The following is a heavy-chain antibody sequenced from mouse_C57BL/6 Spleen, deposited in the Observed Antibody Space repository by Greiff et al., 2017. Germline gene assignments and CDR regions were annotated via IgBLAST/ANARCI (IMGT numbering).Heavy chain of an antibody. CDR2: INPGSGGT. CDR3: ARSGYYDGGYYYAMDY. Sequence: QVQLQQSGAELVRPGTSVKVSCKASGYAFTNYLIEWVKQRPGQGLEWIGVINPGSGGTKYTEKFKGKATLTADKSSSTAYMQLSSLTSEDSAVYFCARSGYYDGGYYYAMDYWGQGTSVTVSS. V-gene: IGHV1-54*01. J-gene: IGHJ4*01. CDR1: GYAFTNYL. D-gene: IGHD1-1*01.